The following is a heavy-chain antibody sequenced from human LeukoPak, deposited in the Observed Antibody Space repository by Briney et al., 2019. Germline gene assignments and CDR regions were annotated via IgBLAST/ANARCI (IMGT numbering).Heavy chain of an antibody. Sequence: ASVNVSFTASGGTFIIYAISWVRQAPGQGGEWMGGIIPIFGTANYAQKFQGRVTITADEARSTDYMELSSLRSEDTAVYYCARDLSSPWFDPWGQGTLVTVSS. CDR2: IIPIFGTA. V-gene: IGHV1-69*13. D-gene: IGHD2/OR15-2a*01. CDR1: GGTFIIYA. CDR3: ARDLSSPWFDP. J-gene: IGHJ5*02.